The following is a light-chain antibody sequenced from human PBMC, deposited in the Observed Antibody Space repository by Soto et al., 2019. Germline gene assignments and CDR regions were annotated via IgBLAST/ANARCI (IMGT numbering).Light chain of an antibody. CDR1: SSDVGGYNY. CDR2: QVT. J-gene: IGLJ2*01. V-gene: IGLV2-8*01. Sequence: QSALTQPPSASGSPGQSVAISCTGTSSDVGGYNYVSWYQQHPGKPPKLIIYQVTKRPSGVPDRFSGSKSANMASLTVSGLQAEDEADYYCTSYAGGNNPVLFGGWTQLTVL. CDR3: TSYAGGNNPVL.